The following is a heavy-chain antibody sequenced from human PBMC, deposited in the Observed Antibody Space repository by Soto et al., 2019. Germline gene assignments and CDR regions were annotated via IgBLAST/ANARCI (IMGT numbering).Heavy chain of an antibody. CDR1: GFTFVDYA. D-gene: IGHD3-22*01. CDR2: VSWSSGSI. Sequence: VQLVESGGGLVQPGGSLRLSCSVSGFTFVDYAMHWVRQAPKKGLEWVSAVSWSSGSIGYAASVKGRFTISRDNAKNSLDLQMNPLRPEDTAVYCCTKSQIVSTLPPANSDYWGQGILVTVSS. J-gene: IGHJ4*02. V-gene: IGHV3-9*01. CDR3: TKSQIVSTLPPANSDY.